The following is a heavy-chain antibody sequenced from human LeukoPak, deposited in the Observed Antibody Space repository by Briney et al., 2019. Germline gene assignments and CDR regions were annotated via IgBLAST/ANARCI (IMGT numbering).Heavy chain of an antibody. V-gene: IGHV3-21*01. Sequence: GGSLRLSCAASGFTFGSYSMNWVRQAPGKGLEWVSSISSSSSYIYYADSVKGRFTISRDNSKNTLYLRMNSLRAEDTAVYYCAKDPAMYYYGSGSQTYYFDYWGQGTLVTVSS. CDR3: AKDPAMYYYGSGSQTYYFDY. J-gene: IGHJ4*02. CDR1: GFTFGSYS. CDR2: ISSSSSYI. D-gene: IGHD3-10*01.